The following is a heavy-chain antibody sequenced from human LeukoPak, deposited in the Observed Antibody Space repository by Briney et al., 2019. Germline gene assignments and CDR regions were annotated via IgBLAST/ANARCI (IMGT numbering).Heavy chain of an antibody. CDR2: ISGSGGST. V-gene: IGHV3-23*01. CDR1: GFTFSSYG. Sequence: GGSLRLSCAASGFTFSSYGMSWVRQAPGKGLEWVSAISGSGGSTYYADSVKGRFTISRDNSKNTLYLQMNSLRAEDTAVYYCAKGGSSSWYVGHFDYWGQGTMVTVSS. J-gene: IGHJ4*02. CDR3: AKGGSSSWYVGHFDY. D-gene: IGHD6-13*01.